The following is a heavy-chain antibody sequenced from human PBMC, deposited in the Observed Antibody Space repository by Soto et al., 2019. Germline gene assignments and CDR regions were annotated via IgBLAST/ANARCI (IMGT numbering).Heavy chain of an antibody. D-gene: IGHD3-3*01. CDR2: ISAYNGNT. CDR3: ARPGGDDDFWSGYYNSYYGMDV. J-gene: IGHJ6*02. CDR1: GYTFTSYG. Sequence: ASVKVSCKASGYTFTSYGISWVRQAPGQGLEWMGWISAYNGNTNYAQKLQGRVTMTTDTSTSTAYMELRSLRSDDTAVYYCARPGGDDDFWSGYYNSYYGMDVWGQGTTVTVSS. V-gene: IGHV1-18*01.